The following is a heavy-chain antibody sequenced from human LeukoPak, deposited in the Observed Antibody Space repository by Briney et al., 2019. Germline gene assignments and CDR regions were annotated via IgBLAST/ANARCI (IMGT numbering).Heavy chain of an antibody. CDR2: ISYDGSNK. Sequence: PGRSLSLSCAASGFTFSSYAMHWVRQAPGKGLEWVAVISYDGSNKYYADSVKGRFTISRDNSKNTLYLQMNSLRAEDTAVYYCARDGYYYGSGSYYPDYWGQGTLVTVSS. J-gene: IGHJ4*02. CDR1: GFTFSSYA. V-gene: IGHV3-30*04. D-gene: IGHD3-10*01. CDR3: ARDGYYYGSGSYYPDY.